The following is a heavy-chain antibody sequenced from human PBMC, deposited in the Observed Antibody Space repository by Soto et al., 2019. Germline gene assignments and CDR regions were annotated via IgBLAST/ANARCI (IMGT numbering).Heavy chain of an antibody. D-gene: IGHD5-12*01. CDR3: AKERRGYNYSPVDY. Sequence: EVQLLESGGGLVQPGGSLRLSCAASGFTFSSYAMSWVRQAPGKWLEWVSAISGSGGSTYYADSVKGRFTISRDNSKNTLYLQINSLRAEDTAVYYCAKERRGYNYSPVDYWGQGTLFTVSS. CDR1: GFTFSSYA. V-gene: IGHV3-23*01. J-gene: IGHJ4*02. CDR2: ISGSGGST.